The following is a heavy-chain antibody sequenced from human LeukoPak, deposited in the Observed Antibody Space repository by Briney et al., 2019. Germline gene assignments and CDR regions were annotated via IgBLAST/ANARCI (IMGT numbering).Heavy chain of an antibody. CDR2: ISSSSYI. CDR3: AREGYSSSWYLPSYYYYYGMDV. D-gene: IGHD6-13*01. CDR1: GFTFSSYS. J-gene: IGHJ6*02. V-gene: IGHV3-21*03. Sequence: TGGSLRLSCAASGFTFSSYSMNWVRQAPGKGLEWVSSISSSSYIYYADSVKGRFTISRDNAKNSLYLQVNSLRAEDTAVYYCAREGYSSSWYLPSYYYYYGMDVWGQGTTVTVSS.